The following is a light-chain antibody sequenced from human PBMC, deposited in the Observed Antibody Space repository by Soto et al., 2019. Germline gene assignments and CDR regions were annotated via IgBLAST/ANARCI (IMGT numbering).Light chain of an antibody. Sequence: QSVLTQPPSVSGAPGQRVTISCTGTSSNIGAGYDVIWYQQLPGTAPKLLIFGNNSRSSGVPDRFSGSKSGTSASLAVAGLQAEDEADYHCQSYDTRLSGSVFGGGTNLTVL. J-gene: IGLJ3*02. V-gene: IGLV1-40*01. CDR2: GNN. CDR1: SSNIGAGYD. CDR3: QSYDTRLSGSV.